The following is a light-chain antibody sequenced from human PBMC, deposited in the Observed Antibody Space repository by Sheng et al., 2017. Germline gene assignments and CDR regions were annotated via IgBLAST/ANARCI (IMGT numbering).Light chain of an antibody. CDR3: KQYLNFWT. Sequence: DIQMTQSPSTLSASVGDRVTITCRASQSIDIWLAWYQQKPGKAPKLLIYKASTLQRGVPSRFSGSGSGTEFTLTISSLQPDDFATYYCKQYLNFWTFGRRDRRGIQT. J-gene: IGKJ1*01. CDR1: QSIDIW. CDR2: KAS. V-gene: IGKV1-5*03.